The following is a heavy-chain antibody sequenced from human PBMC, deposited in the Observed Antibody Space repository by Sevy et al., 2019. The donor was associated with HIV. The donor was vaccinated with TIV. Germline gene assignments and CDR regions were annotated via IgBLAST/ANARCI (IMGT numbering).Heavy chain of an antibody. V-gene: IGHV3-53*01. D-gene: IGHD3-9*01. J-gene: IGHJ4*02. Sequence: GGSLRLSCAASGFIVSYNYMSWVRQAPGKGLEWASVIYSGGSTYYADSGKGRFTISRDNSKNTLYLQMNSLRAEDTAVYYCVRGGATSGFLGIDYWGQGTLVTVSS. CDR3: VRGGATSGFLGIDY. CDR2: IYSGGST. CDR1: GFIVSYNY.